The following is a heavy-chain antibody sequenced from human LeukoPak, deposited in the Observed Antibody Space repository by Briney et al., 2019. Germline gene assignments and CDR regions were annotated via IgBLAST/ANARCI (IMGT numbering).Heavy chain of an antibody. CDR2: INPNSGGT. V-gene: IGHV1-2*02. CDR1: GYTFTFYY. Sequence: GASVTVSCTASGYTFTFYYMHWVRQAPGQGLEWMGWINPNSGGTNYAQKFQGRVTMTRDTSISTAYMELSRLRSDDTAVYYCARQQIRFGKSGQIYWGQGTLVTVSS. J-gene: IGHJ4*02. D-gene: IGHD3-10*01. CDR3: ARQQIRFGKSGQIY.